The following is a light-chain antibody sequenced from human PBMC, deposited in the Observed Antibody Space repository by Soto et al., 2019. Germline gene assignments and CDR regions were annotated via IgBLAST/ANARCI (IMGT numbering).Light chain of an antibody. V-gene: IGLV2-14*01. CDR2: EVS. Sequence: QSALTQPASVSGSPGQSITISCTGTSSDVGGYNSVSWYQQHPGKAPKLMIYEVSNRPSGVSNRFSGSKSGNTASLTISGLQAEDEGDYYCSSYTSSTTLGVFGGGTQLTVL. CDR1: SSDVGGYNS. CDR3: SSYTSSTTLGV. J-gene: IGLJ2*01.